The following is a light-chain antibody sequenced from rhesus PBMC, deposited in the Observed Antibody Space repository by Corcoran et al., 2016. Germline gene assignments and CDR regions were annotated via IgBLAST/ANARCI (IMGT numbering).Light chain of an antibody. CDR3: QLYYSTPLT. CDR2: EAS. J-gene: IGKJ4*01. V-gene: IGKV1-25*01. Sequence: DIQMTQSPSSLSASVGDRVTITCRASQGITNDLAWYQQKPGETPKLLIYEASSLQSGIPSRFSGSGSGTAFTLPISSLQPDDFATYYCQLYYSTPLTFGGGTKVEIK. CDR1: QGITND.